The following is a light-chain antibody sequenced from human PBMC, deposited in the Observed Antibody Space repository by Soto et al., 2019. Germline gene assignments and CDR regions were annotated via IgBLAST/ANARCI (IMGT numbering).Light chain of an antibody. J-gene: IGLJ1*01. CDR1: SSNIGSNY. V-gene: IGLV1-47*01. CDR3: AAWDDSMKV. Sequence: QSVLTQPPSLSAAPGQRVTISCSGSSSNIGSNYVYWYQQLPGTAPKLLIYRNNQRPSGVPDRFSGSKSGTSASLAISGLRSEDEADYYCAAWDDSMKVFGTGTKVTVL. CDR2: RNN.